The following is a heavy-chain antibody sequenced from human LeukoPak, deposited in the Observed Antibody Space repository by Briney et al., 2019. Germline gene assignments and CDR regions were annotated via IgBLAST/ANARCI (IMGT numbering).Heavy chain of an antibody. Sequence: GGSLRLSCAASGFTFSSYSMNWVRQAPGKGLEWGSSISSSSSYIYYADSVKGRFTISRDNAKNSLYLQMNSLRAEDTAVYYCARAPGYSSGYFDYWGQGTLVTVSS. CDR3: ARAPGYSSGYFDY. CDR1: GFTFSSYS. V-gene: IGHV3-21*01. CDR2: ISSSSSYI. D-gene: IGHD6-19*01. J-gene: IGHJ4*02.